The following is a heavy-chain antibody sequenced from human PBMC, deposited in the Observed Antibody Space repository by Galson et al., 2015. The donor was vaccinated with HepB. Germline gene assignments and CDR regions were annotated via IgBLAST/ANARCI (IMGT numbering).Heavy chain of an antibody. CDR1: GFTFSSYS. CDR3: ARDLIYDGDAGYYYYGMDV. CDR2: ISSSSSTI. J-gene: IGHJ6*02. Sequence: SLRLSCAASGFTFSSYSMNWVRQAPGKGLEWVSYISSSSSTIYYADSVKGRFTISRDNAKNSLYLQMNSLRAEDTAVYYCARDLIYDGDAGYYYYGMDVWGQGTTVTVSS. V-gene: IGHV3-48*01. D-gene: IGHD4-17*01.